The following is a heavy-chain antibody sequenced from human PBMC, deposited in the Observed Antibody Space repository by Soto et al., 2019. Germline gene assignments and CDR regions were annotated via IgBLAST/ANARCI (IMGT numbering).Heavy chain of an antibody. CDR2: INSVNGNT. CDR3: ARDMGYCSSSSCYNPLFDY. J-gene: IGHJ4*02. CDR1: GYTFTSYA. D-gene: IGHD2-2*02. V-gene: IGHV1-3*01. Sequence: ASVKVSCKASGYTFTSYAIHWVRQAPGQRLEWMGWINSVNGNTKYSQKFQGRVTITRDTSASTAYMELSSLGSEDTAVYYCARDMGYCSSSSCYNPLFDYWGQGTLVTVSS.